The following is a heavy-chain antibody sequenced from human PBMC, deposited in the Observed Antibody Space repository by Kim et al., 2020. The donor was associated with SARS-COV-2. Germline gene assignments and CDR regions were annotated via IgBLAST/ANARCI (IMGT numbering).Heavy chain of an antibody. D-gene: IGHD2-15*01. CDR2: SNRDGSST. V-gene: IGHV3-74*01. CDR1: GFTFSTSW. Sequence: GGSPRLSCAASGFTFSTSWMPWGRQVPGKGPVWVSRSNRDGSSTTYADSVKGRFTISRDNAKNTLYLAMNSLRAEDTAVYYCAKDLYCSGGDCYGFFDYWGQGTLGTVSS. J-gene: IGHJ4*02. CDR3: AKDLYCSGGDCYGFFDY.